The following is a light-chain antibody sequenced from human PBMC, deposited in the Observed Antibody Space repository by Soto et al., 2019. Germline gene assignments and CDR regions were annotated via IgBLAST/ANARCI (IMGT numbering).Light chain of an antibody. Sequence: EIVLTQAPATLSLSPGERATLSCRASQSVSSYLAWYQQKPGQAPRRLIYDASNRATGIPARFSGSGAGTDFTLTIRSLETEDFAVYYCQQRSNWPYSFGQGTKLEL. CDR1: QSVSSY. CDR2: DAS. CDR3: QQRSNWPYS. J-gene: IGKJ2*03. V-gene: IGKV3-11*01.